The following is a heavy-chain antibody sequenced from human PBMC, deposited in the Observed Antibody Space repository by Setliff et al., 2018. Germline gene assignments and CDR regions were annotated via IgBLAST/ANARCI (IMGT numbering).Heavy chain of an antibody. CDR3: ASPRRDDLDSPFDAFDI. Sequence: PSETLSLTCDVSGISITSGHYWGWIRQPPGKGLEWIATIYHRGRTYYNPSLESRVTMSRDTSKNQFSLRLTSAAAADTAVYYCASPRRDDLDSPFDAFDIWGQGTMVTVSS. D-gene: IGHD3-3*01. V-gene: IGHV4-38-2*01. J-gene: IGHJ3*02. CDR2: IYHRGRT. CDR1: GISITSGHY.